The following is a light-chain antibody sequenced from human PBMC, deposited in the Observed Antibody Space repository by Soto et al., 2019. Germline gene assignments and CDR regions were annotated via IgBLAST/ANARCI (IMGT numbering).Light chain of an antibody. V-gene: IGKV3-20*01. J-gene: IGKJ1*01. CDR3: HKFGYSPTRT. CDR2: AAS. CDR1: QSVSSTS. Sequence: EIVLTQSPGTLSLSPGERATLSCRASQSVSSTSLAWYQHKSGQPPRLLIYAASRRATGIPDRFSGSGSGTEFTITISRLEPEDFEVYSCHKFGYSPTRTFGQGTKVEIK.